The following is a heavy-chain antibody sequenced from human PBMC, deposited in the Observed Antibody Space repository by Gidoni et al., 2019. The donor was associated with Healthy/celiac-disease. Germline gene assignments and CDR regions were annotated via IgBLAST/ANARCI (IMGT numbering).Heavy chain of an antibody. V-gene: IGHV3-30*18. CDR1: GFTFSSYG. CDR2: ISYDGSNK. CDR3: AKELPMGYYDFWSGYFDY. D-gene: IGHD3-3*01. Sequence: QVQLVESGGGVVQPGRSLRLSCAASGFTFSSYGMHWVRQASGKGVEWGAVISYDGSNKYYADSVKGRFTISRDNSKNTLYLQMNSLRAEDTAVYYCAKELPMGYYDFWSGYFDYWGQGTLVTVSS. J-gene: IGHJ4*02.